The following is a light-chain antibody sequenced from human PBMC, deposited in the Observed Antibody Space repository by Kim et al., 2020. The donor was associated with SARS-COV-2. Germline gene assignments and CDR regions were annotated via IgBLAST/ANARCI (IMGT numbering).Light chain of an antibody. J-gene: IGLJ2*01. CDR1: KLGDKY. CDR3: QAWDSSTAV. CDR2: QDS. V-gene: IGLV3-1*01. Sequence: SYELTQPPSVSVSPGQTASITCSGDKLGDKYACWYQQKPGQSPVLVIYQDSKRPSGIPERFSGSNSGNTATLTISGTQAMDDADYYCQAWDSSTAVFGGGAQVAVL.